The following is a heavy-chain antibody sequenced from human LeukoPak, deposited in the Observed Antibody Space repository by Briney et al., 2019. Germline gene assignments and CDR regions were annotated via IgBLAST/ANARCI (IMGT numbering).Heavy chain of an antibody. CDR2: MNPNSGNT. D-gene: IGHD3-3*01. CDR1: GYTFTSYD. Sequence: ASVKVSCKASGYTFTSYDINWVRQATGQGLEWMGWMNPNSGNTGYAQKFQGRVTMTRNTSISTAYMELSSLRSGDTAVYYCARRKLRFLEWLWYYYGMDVWGQGTTVTVSS. J-gene: IGHJ6*02. V-gene: IGHV1-8*01. CDR3: ARRKLRFLEWLWYYYGMDV.